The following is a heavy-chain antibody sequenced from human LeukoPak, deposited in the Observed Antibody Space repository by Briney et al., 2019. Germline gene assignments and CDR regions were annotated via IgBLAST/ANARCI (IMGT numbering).Heavy chain of an antibody. D-gene: IGHD1-26*01. Sequence: SETLSLTCAVYGGSFSGYYWSWIRQPPGKGLEWIGEINHSGNTNYNPSLKSRVTISVDTSKNQFSLKLSSVTAADTAVYYCARGVLVGATRKFDYWGQGTLVTVSS. CDR1: GGSFSGYY. CDR2: INHSGNT. CDR3: ARGVLVGATRKFDY. J-gene: IGHJ4*02. V-gene: IGHV4-34*01.